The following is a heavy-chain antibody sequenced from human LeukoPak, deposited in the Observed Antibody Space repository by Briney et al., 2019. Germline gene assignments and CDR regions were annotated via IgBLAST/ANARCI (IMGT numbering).Heavy chain of an antibody. J-gene: IGHJ4*02. CDR3: AREGVYYDSSGYPRDY. V-gene: IGHV1-18*01. D-gene: IGHD3-22*01. CDR1: GYTFTSYG. CDR2: ISAYNGNT. Sequence: GASVKVSCKASGYTFTSYGISWVRQAPGQGLEWMGWISAYNGNTNYAQKLQGRVTMTTDTSTSTAYMELRSLRSDDTAVYYCAREGVYYDSSGYPRDYWGQGTLVTVSS.